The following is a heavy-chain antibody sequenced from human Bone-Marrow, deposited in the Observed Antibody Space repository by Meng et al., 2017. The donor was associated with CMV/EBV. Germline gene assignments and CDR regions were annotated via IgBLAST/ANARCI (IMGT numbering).Heavy chain of an antibody. CDR3: AKTRSGSYSIGAFDI. J-gene: IGHJ3*02. Sequence: GESLKISCAASGFTFSSYSLNWVRQAPGKGLEWVSAISGSGGSTYYADSVKGRFTISRDNSKNTLYLQMNGLRAEDTAVYYCAKTRSGSYSIGAFDIWGQGTMVTVSS. CDR1: GFTFSSYS. V-gene: IGHV3-23*01. D-gene: IGHD1-26*01. CDR2: ISGSGGST.